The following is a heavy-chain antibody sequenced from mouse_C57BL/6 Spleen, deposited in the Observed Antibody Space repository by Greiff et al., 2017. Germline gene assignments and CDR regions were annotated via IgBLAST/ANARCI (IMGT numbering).Heavy chain of an antibody. CDR3: TKGLLRLSWYFDV. CDR1: GYTFTGYW. D-gene: IGHD1-2*01. CDR2: ILPGSGST. Sequence: QVQLQQSGAELMKPGASVKLSCKATGYTFTGYWIEWVKQRPGHGLEWIGEILPGSGSTNYNEKFKGKATFTADTSSNTAYLQLSSLTSEDTAVYYCTKGLLRLSWYFDVWGTGTTVTVSS. V-gene: IGHV1-9*01. J-gene: IGHJ1*03.